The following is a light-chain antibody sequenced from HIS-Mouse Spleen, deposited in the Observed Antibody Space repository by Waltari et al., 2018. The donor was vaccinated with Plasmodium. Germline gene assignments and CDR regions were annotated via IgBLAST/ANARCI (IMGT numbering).Light chain of an antibody. Sequence: SYELTQPPSVSVSPGQTASITCSGDKLGYKYACWYQQKPGQSPVLVLYQDSKRPSGIPVRFSGSNTGNTATLTISGTQAMDEADYYCQAWDSSTVVFGGGTKLTVL. CDR3: QAWDSSTVV. CDR1: KLGYKY. CDR2: QDS. V-gene: IGLV3-1*01. J-gene: IGLJ2*01.